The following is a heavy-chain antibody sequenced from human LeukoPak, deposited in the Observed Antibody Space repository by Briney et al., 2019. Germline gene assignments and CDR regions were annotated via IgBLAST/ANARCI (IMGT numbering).Heavy chain of an antibody. CDR2: IKADGSST. CDR1: GFTFSSYW. CDR3: AREGPADFGAFDI. J-gene: IGHJ3*02. V-gene: IGHV3-74*01. D-gene: IGHD3-10*01. Sequence: GGSLRLSCAASGFTFSSYWMHWVRHAPGKGLVWVSRIKADGSSTNYADSVKGRLTISRDNSRNTLYLQMNSLRAEDTTLYYCAREGPADFGAFDIWGQGTMVTVSS.